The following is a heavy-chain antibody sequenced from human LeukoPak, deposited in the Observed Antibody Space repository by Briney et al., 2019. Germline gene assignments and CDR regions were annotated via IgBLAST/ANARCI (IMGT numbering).Heavy chain of an antibody. D-gene: IGHD2-2*01. CDR3: ARGGPDCSSTSCPIRD. Sequence: GGSLRLSCAASGFTVSSNYMSWVRQAPGKGLEWVSVIYSGGSTYYADSVKGRFTISRDNSKNTLYLQMNSLRAEDTAVYYCARGGPDCSSTSCPIRDWGQGTLVTVSS. CDR2: IYSGGST. CDR1: GFTVSSNY. J-gene: IGHJ4*02. V-gene: IGHV3-53*01.